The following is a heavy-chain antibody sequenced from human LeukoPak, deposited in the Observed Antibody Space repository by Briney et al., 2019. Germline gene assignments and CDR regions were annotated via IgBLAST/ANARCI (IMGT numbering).Heavy chain of an antibody. Sequence: VASVKVSCKASGYTFTSYGISWVRQAPGQGLEWMGWISAYNGNTNYAQKFQGRVTMTTDSSTNTAYMELRSLRSDDTAVYYCARGGHYRLHYYENTGDYWGQGTLVTVSS. D-gene: IGHD3-22*01. J-gene: IGHJ4*02. V-gene: IGHV1-18*01. CDR3: ARGGHYRLHYYENTGDY. CDR2: ISAYNGNT. CDR1: GYTFTSYG.